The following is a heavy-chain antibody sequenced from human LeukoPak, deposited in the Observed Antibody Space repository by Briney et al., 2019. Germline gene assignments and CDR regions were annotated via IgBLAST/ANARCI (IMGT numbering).Heavy chain of an antibody. CDR2: TYYGSQWFI. D-gene: IGHD3-22*01. CDR3: ARGSGYYDTGSFSFVDN. J-gene: IGHJ4*02. V-gene: IGHV6-1*01. Sequence: PSQTLSLTCAISGDSVSSDSAAWNWIRQSPSRGLEWLGRTYYGSQWFIDYAVSVKTRITIKSDTSRNQFSLELNSVTPEDTGVYYCARGSGYYDTGSFSFVDNWGQGTLVTVSS. CDR1: GDSVSSDSAA.